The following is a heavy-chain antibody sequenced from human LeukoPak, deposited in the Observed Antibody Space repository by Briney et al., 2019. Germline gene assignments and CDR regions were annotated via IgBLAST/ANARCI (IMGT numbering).Heavy chain of an antibody. CDR2: IYYSGST. D-gene: IGHD6-13*01. Sequence: PSETLSLTCTVSGASISSGGYFWSWIRQHPGKGLEWIGYIYYSGSTYYNPSLKSLVTISVDTYKNQFSLTLTSVTAEDTAVYYCARATGMAAAGSYYFVHGGQEPVVTVSS. CDR1: GASISSGGYF. J-gene: IGHJ4*02. CDR3: ARATGMAAAGSYYFVH. V-gene: IGHV4-31*01.